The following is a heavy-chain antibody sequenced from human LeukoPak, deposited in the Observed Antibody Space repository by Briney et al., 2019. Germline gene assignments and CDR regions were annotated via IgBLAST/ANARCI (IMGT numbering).Heavy chain of an antibody. CDR3: AKETSSSFDY. Sequence: GGSLRLSCAASGFTFSSYAMNWVRQAPGKGLEWVSGISNSGGSTYYADSVKGRFTISRDNSKNTLYLQMNSLRAEDTAVYYCAKETSSSFDYWGQETLVTVSS. D-gene: IGHD6-6*01. V-gene: IGHV3-23*01. J-gene: IGHJ4*02. CDR1: GFTFSSYA. CDR2: ISNSGGST.